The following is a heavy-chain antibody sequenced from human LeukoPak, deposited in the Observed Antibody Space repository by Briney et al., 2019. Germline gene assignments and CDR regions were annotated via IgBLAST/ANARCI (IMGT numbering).Heavy chain of an antibody. D-gene: IGHD1-26*01. V-gene: IGHV3-30*18. CDR1: GFTFTSYG. Sequence: PGGSLRLSCAASGFTFTSYGMHWVRQAPGKGLEWVAVISYDGSNKYYADSVKGRFTISRDNSKNTLYLQMNSLRAEDTAVYYCAKDLYVGATLGYYYYYGMDVWGQGTTVTVSS. CDR2: ISYDGSNK. J-gene: IGHJ6*02. CDR3: AKDLYVGATLGYYYYYGMDV.